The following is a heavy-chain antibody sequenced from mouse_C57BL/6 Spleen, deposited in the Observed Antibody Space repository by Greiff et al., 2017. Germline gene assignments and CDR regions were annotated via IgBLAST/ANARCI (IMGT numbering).Heavy chain of an antibody. D-gene: IGHD1-1*01. J-gene: IGHJ4*01. V-gene: IGHV7-3*01. CDR2: IRNKANGYTT. CDR1: GFTFTDYY. CDR3: ARYISLRSSMDY. Sequence: VKLMESGGGLVQPGGSLSLSCAASGFTFTDYYMSWVRQPPGKALEWLGFIRNKANGYTTEYSASVKGRFTISRDNSQSILYLQMNALRAEDSATYYCARYISLRSSMDYWGQGTSVTVSS.